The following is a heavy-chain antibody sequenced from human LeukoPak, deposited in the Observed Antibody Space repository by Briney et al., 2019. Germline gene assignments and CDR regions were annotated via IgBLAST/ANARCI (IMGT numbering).Heavy chain of an antibody. CDR3: AKDRLAVAGTLILDY. J-gene: IGHJ4*02. V-gene: IGHV3-30*18. D-gene: IGHD6-19*01. CDR2: ISYDGSNK. CDR1: GFTFSSYG. Sequence: GGSLRLSCAASGFTFSSYGMHWVRQAPGKGLEWVAVISYDGSNKYHADFVKGRFTISRDNSKNTLYLQMNSLRAEDTAVYYCAKDRLAVAGTLILDYWGQGTLVTVSS.